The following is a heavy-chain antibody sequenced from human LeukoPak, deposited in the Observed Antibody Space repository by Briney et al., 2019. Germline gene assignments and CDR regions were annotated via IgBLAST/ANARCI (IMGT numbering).Heavy chain of an antibody. J-gene: IGHJ4*02. CDR1: GGSISSSSYY. D-gene: IGHD6-19*01. Sequence: PSETLSLTCTVSGGSISSSSYYWGWIRQPPGKGLEWIGSIYYSGSTYYNPSLKSRVTISVDTSKNQFSLKLSSVTAADTAVYYCAREDSSGWYSLDYWGQGTLVTVSS. CDR3: AREDSSGWYSLDY. V-gene: IGHV4-39*07. CDR2: IYYSGST.